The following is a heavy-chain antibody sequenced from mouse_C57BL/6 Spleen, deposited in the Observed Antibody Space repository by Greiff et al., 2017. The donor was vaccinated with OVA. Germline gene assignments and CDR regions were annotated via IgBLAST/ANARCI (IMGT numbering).Heavy chain of an antibody. D-gene: IGHD2-1*01. CDR3: AKPGVYYGNFGGFAY. CDR2: RWGDGST. V-gene: IGHV2-3*01. CDR1: GFSLTSYG. J-gene: IGHJ3*01. Sequence: VMLVESGPGLVAPSQSLSITCTVSGFSLTSYGVSWVRQPPGKGLEWLGVRWGDGSTNYHSALISRLRISKDNSKSQVFLKLNSLHTDDTATYYCAKPGVYYGNFGGFAYWGQGTLVTVSA.